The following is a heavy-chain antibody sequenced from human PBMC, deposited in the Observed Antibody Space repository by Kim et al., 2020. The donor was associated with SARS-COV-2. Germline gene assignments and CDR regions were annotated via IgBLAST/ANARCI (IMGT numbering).Heavy chain of an antibody. CDR3: AREVSWIQLWLGGPYPNYFDY. D-gene: IGHD5-18*01. V-gene: IGHV4-61*02. J-gene: IGHJ4*02. CDR2: IYTSGST. Sequence: SETLSLTCTVSGGSISSGSYYWSWIRQPAGKGLEWIGRIYTSGSTNYNPSLKSRVTISVDTSKNQFSLKLSSVTAADTAVYYCAREVSWIQLWLGGPYPNYFDYWGQGTLVTVSS. CDR1: GGSISSGSYY.